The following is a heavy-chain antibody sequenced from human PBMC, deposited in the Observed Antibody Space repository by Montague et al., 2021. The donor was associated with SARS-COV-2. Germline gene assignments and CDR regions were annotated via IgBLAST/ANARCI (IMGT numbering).Heavy chain of an antibody. CDR2: ISSSGSTL. CDR1: GFTVSSYD. V-gene: IGHV3-48*03. Sequence: SLRLSCAASGFTVSSYDLNWVRQAPGKGLEWVSYISSSGSTLYYSYSXXVLFTISRDNAKNSLYLQINSLRAEDTAVYYCASRAPTRIVLMVYAIGGYFDYWGQGTLVTVSS. D-gene: IGHD2-8*01. CDR3: ASRAPTRIVLMVYAIGGYFDY. J-gene: IGHJ4*02.